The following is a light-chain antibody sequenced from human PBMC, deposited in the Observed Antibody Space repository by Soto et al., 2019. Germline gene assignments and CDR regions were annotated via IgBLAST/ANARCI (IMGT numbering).Light chain of an antibody. J-gene: IGKJ2*01. CDR3: QQRSNWPGT. CDR2: DAS. Sequence: EIVLTQSPATLSLSPGERATLSCRASQSVSRYLAWYQQKPGQAPRLLIYDASNRATGIPARFSGSGSVTDFTLTISSLEPKDFAVYYCQQRSNWPGTFGQGTKLEIK. CDR1: QSVSRY. V-gene: IGKV3-11*01.